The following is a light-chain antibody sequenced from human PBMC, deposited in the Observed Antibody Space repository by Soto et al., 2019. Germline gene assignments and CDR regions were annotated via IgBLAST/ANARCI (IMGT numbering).Light chain of an antibody. CDR1: QSVRSSY. CDR2: GAS. J-gene: IGKJ1*01. Sequence: EIVLTQSPGTLSLSPRERATLXXRDSQSVRSSYVAWYQQKPGQAPRVXISGASSRATGIPDRFSGSGAGTDFTLTISRLEPEDFAVYYCQQYGSSHLTFGQGTKVDIK. V-gene: IGKV3-20*01. CDR3: QQYGSSHLT.